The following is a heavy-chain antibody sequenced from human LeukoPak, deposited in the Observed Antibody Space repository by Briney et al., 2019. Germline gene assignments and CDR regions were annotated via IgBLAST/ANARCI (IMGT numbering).Heavy chain of an antibody. V-gene: IGHV4-61*02. CDR2: NYTSGST. CDR1: AGSISTGCYY. CDR3: ARESGYSCYVFAGDWSDP. Sequence: SQTLSLTCTVAAGSISTGCYYCSWRRQPGGKGLEWIGRNYTSGSTNYNPSLKSRVTISVDTSKNQFSLKLSSVTAAHTAVYYFARESGYSCYVFAGDWSDPWGQGTLVTVSS. D-gene: IGHD5-12*01. J-gene: IGHJ5*02.